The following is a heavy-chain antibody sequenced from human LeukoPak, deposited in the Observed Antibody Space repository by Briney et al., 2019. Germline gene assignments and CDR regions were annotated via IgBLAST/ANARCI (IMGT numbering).Heavy chain of an antibody. J-gene: IGHJ4*02. V-gene: IGHV4-61*02. D-gene: IGHD1-26*01. CDR3: ARARRVGATVGFDY. CDR1: GGSISSGSYY. Sequence: SQTLSLTCTVSGGSISSGSYYWSWIRQPAGKGLEWIGRIYTSGSTNYNPSLKSRVTISVDTSKNQFSLKLSSVTAADTAVYYCARARRVGATVGFDYWGQGTLVTVSS. CDR2: IYTSGST.